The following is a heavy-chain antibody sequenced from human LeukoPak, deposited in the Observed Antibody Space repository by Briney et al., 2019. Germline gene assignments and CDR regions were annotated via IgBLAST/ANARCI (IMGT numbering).Heavy chain of an antibody. CDR2: IIQDGSQK. CDR1: GFTFRNYC. CDR3: ARVGSETYHDAFDL. J-gene: IGHJ3*01. D-gene: IGHD3-10*01. V-gene: IGHV3-7*03. Sequence: GGSLRLSCAASGFTFRNYCLGWVRQAPGKGLEWVANIIQDGSQKYHVDSVKGRLSISRDNAKNSLYLQMNSLGAEDTAMYYCARVGSETYHDAFDLWGQGTMVTVFS.